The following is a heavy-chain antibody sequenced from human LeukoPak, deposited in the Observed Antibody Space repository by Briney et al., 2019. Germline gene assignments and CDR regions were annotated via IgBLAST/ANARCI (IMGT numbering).Heavy chain of an antibody. CDR1: GFTFSSYS. CDR2: ISSSSSYI. J-gene: IGHJ5*02. V-gene: IGHV3-21*01. Sequence: GGSLRLSCAASGFTFSSYSMNWVRQAPGKGLEWVSSISSSSSYIYYADSVKGRFTISRDNAKNSLFLQMNSQRAEDTALYYCARDSGGARFFNWFDPWGQGALVTASS. CDR3: ARDSGGARFFNWFDP. D-gene: IGHD3-10*01.